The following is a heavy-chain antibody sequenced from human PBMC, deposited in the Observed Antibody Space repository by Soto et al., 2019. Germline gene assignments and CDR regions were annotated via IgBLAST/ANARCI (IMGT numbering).Heavy chain of an antibody. CDR3: ARTATKDFHLRFLEGTRPYFYYGMDA. J-gene: IGHJ6*04. CDR2: IIPIFGTA. CDR1: GGTFSSYA. V-gene: IGHV1-69*13. Sequence: GASVKVSCKASGGTFSSYAISWVRQAPGQGLEWMGGIIPIFGTANYAQKFQGRVTITADESTSTAYMELSSLRSEDTAVYYCARTATKDFHLRFLEGTRPYFYYGMDAWGKGTMAPLPS. D-gene: IGHD3-3*01.